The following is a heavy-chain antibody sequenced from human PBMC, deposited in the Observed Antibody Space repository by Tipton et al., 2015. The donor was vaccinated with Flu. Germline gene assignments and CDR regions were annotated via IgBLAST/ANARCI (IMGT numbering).Heavy chain of an antibody. CDR2: IYHSGTT. CDR3: VRRDYSNYVSEPKNWFDP. J-gene: IGHJ5*02. V-gene: IGHV4-38-2*01. D-gene: IGHD4-11*01. CDR1: GYSIRSAYY. Sequence: TLSLTCSVSGYSIRSAYYWGWVRRPPGKGLEWIGTIYHSGTTYYNPSLKSRLTISVDTSKNQFSLRLTSVTATDTAVYYCVRRDYSNYVSEPKNWFDPWGPGTLVTVSS.